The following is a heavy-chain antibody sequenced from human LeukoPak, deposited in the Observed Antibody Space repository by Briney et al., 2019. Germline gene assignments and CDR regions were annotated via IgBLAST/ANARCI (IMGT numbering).Heavy chain of an antibody. D-gene: IGHD6-19*01. CDR2: IKQDGSEI. J-gene: IGHJ4*02. CDR1: GFTCSSYW. CDR3: AREITYSLSSGWYGGYFDY. Sequence: GGSLRLSCAASGFTCSSYWMSWVRQAPGKGLEGVANIKQDGSEIYYVDSVKGRFTISRDNAKNSLYLQMNSLRAEDTAVYYCAREITYSLSSGWYGGYFDYWGQGTLVTVSS. V-gene: IGHV3-7*01.